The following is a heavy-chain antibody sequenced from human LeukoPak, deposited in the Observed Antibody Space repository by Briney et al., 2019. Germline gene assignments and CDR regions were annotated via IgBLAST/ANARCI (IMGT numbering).Heavy chain of an antibody. CDR3: ADTYSLYDPFDI. Sequence: SETLSLTCTVSNYSISSGHYWAWIRQPPGKGLEWIGNIYHSGNTYYNPSLKSRVSLSVDTSENQFSLKVSSVTAADTAVYYCADTYSLYDPFDIWGQGTMVTVSS. CDR2: IYHSGNT. D-gene: IGHD6-13*01. V-gene: IGHV4-38-2*02. J-gene: IGHJ3*02. CDR1: NYSISSGHY.